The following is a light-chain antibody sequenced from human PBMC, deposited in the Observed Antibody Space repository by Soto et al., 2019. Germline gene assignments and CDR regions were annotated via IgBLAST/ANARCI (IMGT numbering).Light chain of an antibody. CDR1: QSVGTN. Sequence: EIVFTQSPATLSVSPGERATLSFRASQSVGTNFAWYQQKHGQAPRLLIHGASSRATGIPARFSGSGSGTQFTLTISSLQSEDFAVYYCQQYSNWPQTFGQGTKVDIK. CDR2: GAS. V-gene: IGKV3-15*01. CDR3: QQYSNWPQT. J-gene: IGKJ1*01.